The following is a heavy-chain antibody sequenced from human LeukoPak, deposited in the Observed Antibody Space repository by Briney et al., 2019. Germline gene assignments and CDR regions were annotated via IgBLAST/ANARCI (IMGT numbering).Heavy chain of an antibody. V-gene: IGHV4-59*08. CDR3: ARVAHVLLWIGKPPAWFDP. Sequence: PETLSLTCTVSGGSISSYYWSWIRQPPGKGLEWIGYIYYSGSTNYNPSLKSRVTISVDTSKNQFSLKLSSVTAADTAVYYCARVAHVLLWIGKPPAWFDPWGQGTLVTVSS. CDR1: GGSISSYY. D-gene: IGHD3-10*01. J-gene: IGHJ5*02. CDR2: IYYSGST.